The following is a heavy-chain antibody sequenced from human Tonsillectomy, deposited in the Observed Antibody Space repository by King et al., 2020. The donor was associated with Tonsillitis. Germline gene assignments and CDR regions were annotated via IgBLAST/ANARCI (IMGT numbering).Heavy chain of an antibody. CDR1: GFTFSSYG. V-gene: IGHV3-30*02. CDR3: AKGGRYSHNWFDP. Sequence: VQLVESGGGVVQPGGSLRLSCAASGFTFSSYGMHWVRQAPGKGLEWVAFIRYDGSNKYYADSVKGRFTISRDNSKNTLYLQMNSLRAEDTAVYYCAKGGRYSHNWFDPWGQGTLVTVSS. CDR2: IRYDGSNK. D-gene: IGHD1-1*01. J-gene: IGHJ5*02.